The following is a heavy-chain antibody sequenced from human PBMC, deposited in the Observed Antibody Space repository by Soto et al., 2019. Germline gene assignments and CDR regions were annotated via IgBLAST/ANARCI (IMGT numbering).Heavy chain of an antibody. CDR2: IDPSDSQT. CDR1: GYSFAGYW. V-gene: IGHV5-10-1*01. D-gene: IGHD5-12*01. Sequence: LGESLKISCKGSGYSFAGYWITWVRQKPGKGLEWMGRIDPSDSQTYYSPSFRGHVTISVTKSITTVFLQWSSLRASDTAMYYCARQIYDSDTGPNFRYYFESWGQGTPVTVSS. CDR3: ARQIYDSDTGPNFRYYFES. J-gene: IGHJ4*02.